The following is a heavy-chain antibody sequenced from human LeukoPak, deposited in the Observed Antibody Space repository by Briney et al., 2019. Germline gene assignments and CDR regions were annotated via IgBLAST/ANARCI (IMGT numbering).Heavy chain of an antibody. Sequence: PGGSLRLSCAASGFTFSSYSMNWVRQAPGKGLEWVSSISSSSSYIYYADSVKGRFTISRDNAKNSLYLQMNSLRAEDTAVYYCARGAPDSSGYYPGDAFDIWGQGTMVTVSS. D-gene: IGHD3-22*01. J-gene: IGHJ3*02. CDR3: ARGAPDSSGYYPGDAFDI. CDR1: GFTFSSYS. V-gene: IGHV3-21*01. CDR2: ISSSSSYI.